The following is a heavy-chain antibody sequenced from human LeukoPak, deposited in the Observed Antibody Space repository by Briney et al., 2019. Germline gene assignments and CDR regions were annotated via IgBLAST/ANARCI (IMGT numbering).Heavy chain of an antibody. CDR1: GFTFSNDW. J-gene: IGHJ4*02. Sequence: GGSLRLSCAASGFTFSNDWMTWVRQAPGKGLEWVARVKSKRDGGTIDYAAPVKGRFTISRDDSKDTLYLQMNSLEIEDAAVYYCTTVGSAWNFDYWGQGTPVTVSS. CDR2: VKSKRDGGTI. D-gene: IGHD6-25*01. CDR3: TTVGSAWNFDY. V-gene: IGHV3-15*01.